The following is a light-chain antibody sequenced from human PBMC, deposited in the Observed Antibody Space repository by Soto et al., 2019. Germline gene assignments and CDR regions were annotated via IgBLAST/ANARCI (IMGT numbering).Light chain of an antibody. Sequence: DIQMTQSPSSLSASVGDRVTITCRAGQGISNYLAWYQQKPGKVPNLLIYVAFTLKSLVPSRFSGSVSGTDFAHTISTLHHEDVATYYFQKYNSEPHTFGQGTKLEIK. CDR1: QGISNY. CDR2: VAF. CDR3: QKYNSEPHT. J-gene: IGKJ2*01. V-gene: IGKV1-27*01.